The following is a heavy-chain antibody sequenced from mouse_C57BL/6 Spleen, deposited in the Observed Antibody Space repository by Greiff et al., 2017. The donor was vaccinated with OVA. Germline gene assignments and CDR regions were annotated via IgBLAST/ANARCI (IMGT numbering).Heavy chain of an antibody. V-gene: IGHV1-76*01. CDR1: GYTFTDYY. Sequence: VQVVESGAELVRPGASVKLSCKASGYTFTDYYINWVKQRPGQGLEWIARIYPGSGNTYYNEKFKGKATLTAEKSSSTAYMQLSSLTSEDSAVYFCARRDYYGSSHWYFDVWGTGTTVTVSS. CDR2: IYPGSGNT. D-gene: IGHD1-1*01. J-gene: IGHJ1*03. CDR3: ARRDYYGSSHWYFDV.